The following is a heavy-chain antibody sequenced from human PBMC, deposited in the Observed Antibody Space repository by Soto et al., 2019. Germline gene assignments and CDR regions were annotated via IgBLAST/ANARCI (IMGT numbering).Heavy chain of an antibody. CDR1: GFTMSTYS. V-gene: IGHV3-23*01. Sequence: GGSLRLSCAASGFTMSTYSVTWVRQAPGKGLEWVSGISVTPGITFYADSVKGRFTISRDSSNNAIYLQMNSLRAEDTAMYFCSKWSGYGDLWGQGTLVTVSS. CDR2: ISVTPGIT. J-gene: IGHJ4*02. D-gene: IGHD5-12*01. CDR3: SKWSGYGDL.